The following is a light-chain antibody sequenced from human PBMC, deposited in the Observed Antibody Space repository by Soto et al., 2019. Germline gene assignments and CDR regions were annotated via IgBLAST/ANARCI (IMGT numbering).Light chain of an antibody. CDR1: QSALYSSNNRNY. CDR3: QQYYRTPPT. Sequence: DIVMTQSPDSLAVSLGERATINCKSSQSALYSSNNRNYLAWYQQKPGQPPKLLIYWASTRESGVPDRFSGSGSGTDFTLTISSLQAEGAAVYYCQQYYRTPPTFGQGTKVDIK. CDR2: WAS. J-gene: IGKJ1*01. V-gene: IGKV4-1*01.